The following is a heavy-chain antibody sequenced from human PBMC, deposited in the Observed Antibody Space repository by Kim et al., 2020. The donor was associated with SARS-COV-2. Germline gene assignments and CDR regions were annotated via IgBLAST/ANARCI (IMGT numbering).Heavy chain of an antibody. Sequence: SVKVSCKASGGTFSSYAISWVRQVPGQGLEWMGGIIPFFGTANYAQKFQGRVTINADESTSTAYMELSSLRSEDTAVYYCARGYCSGGSCSLGYYYGMDVWGQGTTVTVSS. CDR2: IIPFFGTA. CDR3: ARGYCSGGSCSLGYYYGMDV. J-gene: IGHJ6*02. D-gene: IGHD2-15*01. CDR1: GGTFSSYA. V-gene: IGHV1-69*13.